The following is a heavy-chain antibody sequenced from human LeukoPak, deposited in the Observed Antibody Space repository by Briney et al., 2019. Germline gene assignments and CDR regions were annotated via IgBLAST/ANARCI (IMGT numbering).Heavy chain of an antibody. D-gene: IGHD3-22*01. CDR1: GFTFSSYW. Sequence: PGGSLRLSCAASGFTFSSYWMSWVRQTPEKGLEWVANIKQDGSEKYYVDSVKGRFTNSRDNAKDSLYLQMNSLRPEDTALYYCTKDFYRDFYDSVDYYFHYWGQGTLVTVSS. J-gene: IGHJ4*02. CDR3: TKDFYRDFYDSVDYYFHY. CDR2: IKQDGSEK. V-gene: IGHV3-7*03.